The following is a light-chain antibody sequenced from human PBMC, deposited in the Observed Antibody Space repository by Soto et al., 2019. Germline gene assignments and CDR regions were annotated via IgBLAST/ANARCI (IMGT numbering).Light chain of an antibody. Sequence: QSALTQPASVSGSPGQSIIISCTGTSSDVGSYNLVSWYQQHPGKAPKLMIYEGSKRPSGVSNRFSGSKSGNTASLTISGLQAEDEADYYCCSYAGSSTPHVVFGGGTKVTVL. V-gene: IGLV2-23*01. CDR1: SSDVGSYNL. CDR3: CSYAGSSTPHVV. CDR2: EGS. J-gene: IGLJ2*01.